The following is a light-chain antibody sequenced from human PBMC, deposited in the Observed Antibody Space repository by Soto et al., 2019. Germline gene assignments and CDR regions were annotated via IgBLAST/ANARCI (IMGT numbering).Light chain of an antibody. CDR3: QEYNTYSRT. V-gene: IGKV1-27*01. CDR2: SDS. J-gene: IGKJ1*01. CDR1: RGIGNA. Sequence: DIQMTQSPSSLSASLGDSVTITCRPSRGIGNALAWYQQKTGTVPKLLIHSDSTLQSGVPSRLSGSGSGTELNLTISRLQPDDFATYYCQEYNTYSRTCGQGTKVDIK.